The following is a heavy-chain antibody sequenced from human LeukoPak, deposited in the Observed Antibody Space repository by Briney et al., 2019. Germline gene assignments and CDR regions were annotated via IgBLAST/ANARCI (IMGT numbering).Heavy chain of an antibody. CDR2: MSPNSGNT. Sequence: SVKVSCKTSGYTFTSYDFNWVRQATGQGLEWMGWMSPNSGNTGYAQKFQGRVTMTRNTSISTAYLELSSLTSEDTAVYYCARGFSTGFFYYAMDVWGQGTTVTVSS. CDR3: ARGFSTGFFYYAMDV. D-gene: IGHD3-9*01. CDR1: GYTFTSYD. V-gene: IGHV1-8*01. J-gene: IGHJ6*02.